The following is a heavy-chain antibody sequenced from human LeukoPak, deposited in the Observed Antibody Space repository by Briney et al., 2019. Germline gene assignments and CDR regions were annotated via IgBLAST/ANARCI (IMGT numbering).Heavy chain of an antibody. J-gene: IGHJ4*02. Sequence: SETLSLTCTVSGYSISSGYYWGWIRQPPGKGLEWIGSIYHSGSTYYSPSLKSRVTISVDTSKNQFSLKLSSVTAADTAVYYCARTSSSGLVGGYYFDYWGQGTLVTVSS. CDR2: IYHSGST. CDR3: ARTSSSGLVGGYYFDY. D-gene: IGHD6-19*01. V-gene: IGHV4-38-2*02. CDR1: GYSISSGYY.